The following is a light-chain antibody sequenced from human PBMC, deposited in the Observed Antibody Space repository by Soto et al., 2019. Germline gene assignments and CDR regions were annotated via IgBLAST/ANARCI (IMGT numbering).Light chain of an antibody. Sequence: QSVLTQPASVSGSPGQSITISCTGTSSDVGGYNYVSWYQQYPGKAPKLIIYEVTNRPSGVSNRFSGSKSGNTASLTISGLQAEDEADYYCSSYTSSNTLYAFAAGTKLTVL. CDR3: SSYTSSNTLYA. CDR1: SSDVGGYNY. CDR2: EVT. J-gene: IGLJ1*01. V-gene: IGLV2-14*01.